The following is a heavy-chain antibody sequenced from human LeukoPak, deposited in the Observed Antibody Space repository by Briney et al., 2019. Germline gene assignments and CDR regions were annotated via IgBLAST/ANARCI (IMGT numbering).Heavy chain of an antibody. V-gene: IGHV2-5*01. CDR2: IYWNDDK. D-gene: IGHD2-21*02. CDR1: GFSLNTSGVG. CDR3: THFVRVTTRFDC. J-gene: IGHJ4*02. Sequence: SGPTLVNPTQTLTLTCTFSGFSLNTSGVGVGWIRQPPGKALEWLALIYWNDDKRYSPSLKSRPTITKDTSKNQVVLTMTNMDPVDTATYYCTHFVRVTTRFDCWGQGTLVTVSS.